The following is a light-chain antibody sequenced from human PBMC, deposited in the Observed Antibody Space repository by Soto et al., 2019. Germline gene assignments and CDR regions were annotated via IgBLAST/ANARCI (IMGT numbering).Light chain of an antibody. CDR1: SSDVGGYNY. Sequence: QSALTQPASVSGSPGQSITISCTGTSSDVGGYNYVSWYQQHPGKAPKLMIYEVSNRPSGVSNRFSGSKSGNTASLTISGFQAEDEADYCCSSYTSSSTHVVFGGGTKLTVL. CDR2: EVS. J-gene: IGLJ2*01. CDR3: SSYTSSSTHVV. V-gene: IGLV2-14*01.